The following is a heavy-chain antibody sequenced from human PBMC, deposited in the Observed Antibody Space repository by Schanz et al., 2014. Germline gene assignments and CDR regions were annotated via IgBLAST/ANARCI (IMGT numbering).Heavy chain of an antibody. J-gene: IGHJ4*02. Sequence: QLQLVQSGAEVKKPGSSVKVSCKLSGGTFSSYTISWMRQAPGQGLEWMGKIIPVLNIVTYAQKFQGRVTITADRSTSTAYMELSSLRSEDTAVYYCARGYGDSPTDFWGQGTLVTVSS. CDR1: GGTFSSYT. V-gene: IGHV1-69*02. D-gene: IGHD4-17*01. CDR2: IIPVLNIV. CDR3: ARGYGDSPTDF.